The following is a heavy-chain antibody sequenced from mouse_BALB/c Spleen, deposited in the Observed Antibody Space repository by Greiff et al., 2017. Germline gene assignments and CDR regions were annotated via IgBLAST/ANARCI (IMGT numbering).Heavy chain of an antibody. CDR1: GFTFSSFG. V-gene: IGHV5-17*02. D-gene: IGHD1-1*01. CDR3: ARYYYGSAMDD. CDR2: ISSGSSTI. Sequence: EVQLQESGGGLVQPGGSRKLSCAASGFTFSSFGMHWVRQAPEKGLEWVAYISSGSSTIYYADTVKGRFTISRDNPKNTLFLQMTSLRSEDTAMYYCARYYYGSAMDDWGQGTSVTVSS. J-gene: IGHJ4*01.